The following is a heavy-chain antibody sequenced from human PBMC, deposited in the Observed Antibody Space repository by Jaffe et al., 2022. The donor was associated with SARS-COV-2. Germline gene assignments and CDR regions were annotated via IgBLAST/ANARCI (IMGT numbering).Heavy chain of an antibody. CDR3: AREDHYYDSSGLLVTDY. J-gene: IGHJ4*02. V-gene: IGHV3-53*01. CDR1: GFTVSSNY. Sequence: EVQLVESGGGLIQPGGSLRLSCAASGFTVSSNYMSWVRQAPGKGLEWVSVIYSGGSTYYADSVKGRFTISRDNSKNTLYLQMNSLRAEDTAVYYCAREDHYYDSSGLLVTDYWGQGTLVTVSS. CDR2: IYSGGST. D-gene: IGHD3-22*01.